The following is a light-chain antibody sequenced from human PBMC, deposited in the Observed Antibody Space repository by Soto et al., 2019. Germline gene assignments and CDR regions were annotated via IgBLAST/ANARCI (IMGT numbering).Light chain of an antibody. V-gene: IGKV1-33*01. CDR3: QQYENLVT. J-gene: IGKJ5*01. CDR1: QSISNS. Sequence: DIQMTQTPSTRSASVGDRVTMTCRASQSISNSLAWYQQKPGTAPNLLIYDASNLETGVPSRFSGSGSGTDFSFSISSLQPEDIATYYCQQYENLVTFGQGTRLEIK. CDR2: DAS.